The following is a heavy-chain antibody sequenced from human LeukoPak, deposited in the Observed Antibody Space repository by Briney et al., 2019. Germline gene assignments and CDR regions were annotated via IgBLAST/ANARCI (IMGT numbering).Heavy chain of an antibody. CDR2: IIPIFGTA. CDR3: ATMLYCSGGSCYQPGDYYYYYMDV. Sequence: SVKASCKASGGTFSSYAISWVRQAPGQGLEWMGGIIPIFGTANYAQKFQGRVTITTDESTSTAYMELSSLRSEDTAVYYCATMLYCSGGSCYQPGDYYYYYMDVWGKGTTVTVSS. V-gene: IGHV1-69*05. J-gene: IGHJ6*03. D-gene: IGHD2-15*01. CDR1: GGTFSSYA.